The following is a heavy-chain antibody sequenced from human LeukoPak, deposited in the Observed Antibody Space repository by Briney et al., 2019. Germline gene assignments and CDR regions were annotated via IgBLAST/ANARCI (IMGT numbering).Heavy chain of an antibody. CDR2: IYSGGST. CDR1: GFTVSSNY. CDR3: ARDKSDYYDSSGYYLSFDY. Sequence: GGSLRLSCAASGFTVSSNYMSWVHQAPGKGLEWVSVIYSGGSTYYADSVKGRFTISRDNPQNTLYLQMNSLRAEDTAVYYCARDKSDYYDSSGYYLSFDYWGQGTLVTVSS. D-gene: IGHD3-22*01. J-gene: IGHJ4*02. V-gene: IGHV3-53*01.